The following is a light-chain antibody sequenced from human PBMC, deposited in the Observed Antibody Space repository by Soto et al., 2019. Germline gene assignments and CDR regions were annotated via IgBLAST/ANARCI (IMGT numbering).Light chain of an antibody. CDR1: SSDIGGYNY. CDR2: GVS. Sequence: QSVLTQPASVSGSPGQSITISCTGTSSDIGGYNYASWYQQYPGKAPKLMIFGVSDRPSGVSNRFSGSKSGTTASLTISGLQAEDEADYYCSSYKTSSTVVVFGGGTKLTVL. CDR3: SSYKTSSTVVV. V-gene: IGLV2-14*01. J-gene: IGLJ2*01.